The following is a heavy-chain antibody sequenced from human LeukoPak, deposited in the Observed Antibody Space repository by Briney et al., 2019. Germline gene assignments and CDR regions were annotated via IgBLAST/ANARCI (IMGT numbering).Heavy chain of an antibody. CDR3: AREGDIVGATSPDY. V-gene: IGHV4-39*01. CDR1: GGSISSSSYY. Sequence: PSETLSLTCTVSGGSISSSSYYWGWIRQPPGKGLGWIGSIYYSGSTYYNPSLKSRVTISVDTSKNQFSLKLSSVTAADTAAYYCAREGDIVGATSPDYWGQGTLVTVSS. D-gene: IGHD1-26*01. J-gene: IGHJ4*02. CDR2: IYYSGST.